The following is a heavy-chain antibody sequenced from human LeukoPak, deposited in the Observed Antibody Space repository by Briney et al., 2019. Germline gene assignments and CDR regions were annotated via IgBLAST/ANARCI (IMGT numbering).Heavy chain of an antibody. CDR2: IYTSGST. Sequence: TLSLTCTVSGGSISSGSYYWSWIRQPAGKGLEWIGRIYTSGSTNYNPSLKSRVTISVDTSKNQFSLKLSSVTAADTAVYYCARERDGYNWAYDAFDIWGQGTMVTVSS. J-gene: IGHJ3*02. D-gene: IGHD5-24*01. CDR1: GGSISSGSYY. CDR3: ARERDGYNWAYDAFDI. V-gene: IGHV4-61*02.